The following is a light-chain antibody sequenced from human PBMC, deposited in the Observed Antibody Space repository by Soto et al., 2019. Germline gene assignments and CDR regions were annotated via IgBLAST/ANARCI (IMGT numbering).Light chain of an antibody. J-gene: IGKJ1*01. CDR2: SAS. V-gene: IGKV1-39*01. CDR3: QQSYRTPLA. Sequence: DIQMTQSPSSLSASIGDRVTITCRASQNINNYLNWYQQKPGKAPELLIFSASNLQTGAPSRFSGSGSGTDFTLTISSLQPEDFATYFCQQSYRTPLAFGQGTKVDIK. CDR1: QNINNY.